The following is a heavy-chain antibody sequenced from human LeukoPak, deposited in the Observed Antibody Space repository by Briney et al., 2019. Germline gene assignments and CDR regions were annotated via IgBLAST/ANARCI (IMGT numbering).Heavy chain of an antibody. CDR1: GFIFRTYA. V-gene: IGHV3-30*02. CDR3: AKDSAFYYIDV. CDR2: IRYNGNNQ. Sequence: GGSLRLSCAASGFIFRTYAMNWVRQAPGKGLEWVAFIRYNGNNQYYADSVKGRFTISRDNSKNTLYLQMNSLKGDDTAVYYCAKDSAFYYIDVWGKGTTVIISS. J-gene: IGHJ6*03. D-gene: IGHD3-10*01.